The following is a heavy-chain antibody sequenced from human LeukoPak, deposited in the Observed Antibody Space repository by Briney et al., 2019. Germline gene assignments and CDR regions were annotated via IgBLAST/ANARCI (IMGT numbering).Heavy chain of an antibody. J-gene: IGHJ3*02. CDR2: INHSGST. CDR3: ARGGAFGEGCSSTSCYYDAFDI. CDR1: GGSFSGYY. D-gene: IGHD2-2*01. Sequence: NPSETLSLTCAVYGGSFSGYYWSWIRQPPGKGLEWIGEINHSGSTNYNPSLKSRVTISVDTSKNQFSLKLSSVTAADTAVYYCARGGAFGEGCSSTSCYYDAFDIWGQGTMVTVSS. V-gene: IGHV4-34*01.